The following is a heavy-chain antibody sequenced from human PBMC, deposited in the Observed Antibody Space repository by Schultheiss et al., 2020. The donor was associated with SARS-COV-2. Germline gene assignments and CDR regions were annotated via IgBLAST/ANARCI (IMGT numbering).Heavy chain of an antibody. Sequence: GGSLRLSCTASGFTFGDYAMSWVRQAPGKGLEWVSRISARSDVIHYADSVKGRFTISRDNSKNTLYLQMNSLRAEDTAVYYCARACSGGSCYSVDYYYYGMDVWGQGTTVTVSS. CDR3: ARACSGGSCYSVDYYYYGMDV. CDR1: GFTFGDYA. CDR2: ISARSDVI. V-gene: IGHV3-23*01. J-gene: IGHJ6*02. D-gene: IGHD2-15*01.